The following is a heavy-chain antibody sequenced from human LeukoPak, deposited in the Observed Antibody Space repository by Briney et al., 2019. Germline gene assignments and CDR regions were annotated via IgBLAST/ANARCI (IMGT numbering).Heavy chain of an antibody. CDR2: SYYSGST. Sequence: SETLSLTCTVSGGSISSYYWSWIRQPPGKGLEGIGYSYYSGSTNYNPSLKSRVTISVDTSKNQFSLKLSSVTAADTAMYYCATVVTRDYFDYWGQGTLVTVSS. CDR1: GGSISSYY. D-gene: IGHD4-17*01. CDR3: ATVVTRDYFDY. J-gene: IGHJ4*02. V-gene: IGHV4-59*01.